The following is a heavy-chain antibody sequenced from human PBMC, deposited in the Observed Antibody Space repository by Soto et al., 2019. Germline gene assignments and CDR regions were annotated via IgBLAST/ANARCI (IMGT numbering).Heavy chain of an antibody. V-gene: IGHV3-23*01. CDR2: ISGSGGST. CDR1: GFPLSSYA. J-gene: IGHJ4*02. CDR3: AKDLYYDSSGYPPYFDY. Sequence: PGGSLGLACAASGFPLSSYAMSGVRQAPGKGLEWVSAISGSGGSTYYADSVKGRFTISRDNSKNTLYLQMNSLRAEDTAVYYCAKDLYYDSSGYPPYFDYWGQGTLVTVSS. D-gene: IGHD3-22*01.